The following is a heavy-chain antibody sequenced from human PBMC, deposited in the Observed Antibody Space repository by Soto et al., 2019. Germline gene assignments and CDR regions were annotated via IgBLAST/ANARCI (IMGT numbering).Heavy chain of an antibody. J-gene: IGHJ4*02. Sequence: GGSLRLSCAASGFTFSSYAMGWVRQGPGKGLEWVAVVSIGGSTHYADSVRGRFTISRDDSKNTLSLQMSSLTAEDTAVYFCAKRRGAGGHFDYWGQGALVTVSS. CDR1: GFTFSSYA. D-gene: IGHD2-15*01. CDR2: VSIGGST. CDR3: AKRRGAGGHFDY. V-gene: IGHV3-23*01.